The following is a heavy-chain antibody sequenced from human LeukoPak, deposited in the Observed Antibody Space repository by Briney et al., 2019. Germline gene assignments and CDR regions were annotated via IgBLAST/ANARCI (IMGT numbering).Heavy chain of an antibody. D-gene: IGHD6-13*01. CDR2: TYYRSKWYN. V-gene: IGHV6-1*01. CDR1: GDSVSSNSAA. Sequence: SQTLSLTCAISGDSVSSNSAACNWIRQSPSRGLEWLGRTYYRSKWYNDYAVSVKSRITINPDTSKNQFSLQLNSVTPEDTAVYYCAREGYSSSWYRDWFDPWGQGTLVTVSS. CDR3: AREGYSSSWYRDWFDP. J-gene: IGHJ5*02.